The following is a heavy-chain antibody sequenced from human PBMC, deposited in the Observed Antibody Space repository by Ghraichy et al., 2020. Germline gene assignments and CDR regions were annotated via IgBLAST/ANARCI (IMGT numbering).Heavy chain of an antibody. J-gene: IGHJ4*02. D-gene: IGHD3-10*01. V-gene: IGHV3-7*01. CDR3: ARDTYGAVGSDY. CDR1: GFTFSSYW. CDR2: IKQDGSEK. Sequence: LSLTCAASGFTFSSYWMSWVRQAPGKGLEWVANIKQDGSEKYYVDSVKGRFTISRDNAKNSLYLQMNSLRAEDTAVYYCARDTYGAVGSDYWGQGTLVTVSS.